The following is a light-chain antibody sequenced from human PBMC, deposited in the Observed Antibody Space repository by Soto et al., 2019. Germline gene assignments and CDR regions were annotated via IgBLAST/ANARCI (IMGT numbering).Light chain of an antibody. CDR1: QCISSY. CDR3: QQLNSYPIT. Sequence: IQLTQYPSFLSASIGARVTITCRASQCISSYLAWYQQKPGKAPKLLIYAASTLQSGVPSRFSGSGSGTEFTLTISSLQPEDFATYYCQQLNSYPITFGQGTLLEIK. CDR2: AAS. J-gene: IGKJ5*01. V-gene: IGKV1-9*01.